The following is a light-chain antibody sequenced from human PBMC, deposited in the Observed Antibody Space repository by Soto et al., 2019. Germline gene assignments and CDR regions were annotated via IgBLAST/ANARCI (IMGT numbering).Light chain of an antibody. V-gene: IGLV2-14*03. Sequence: QSALTQPASVSGSPGQSITISCTGTSSDIGGYNYVSWYQQLPGKVPKLIIYDVSNRPSGVSDRFSGSKSGNAASLTISGLPAEDEAYYYCSSYTSTSTLYVFGTGTKVTVL. J-gene: IGLJ1*01. CDR1: SSDIGGYNY. CDR3: SSYTSTSTLYV. CDR2: DVS.